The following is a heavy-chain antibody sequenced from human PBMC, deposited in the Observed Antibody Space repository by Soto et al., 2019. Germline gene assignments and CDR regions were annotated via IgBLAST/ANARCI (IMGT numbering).Heavy chain of an antibody. CDR2: IGSTVYGATT. Sequence: PGGSLRLSCAASGFTFGAYTLAWVRQAPGKGLEWVASIGSTVYGATTDYAASVRDRFIISRDDSKSVAYLQMNSPRTEDTAVFYCTRVTEWLIRRSYYHAFDVWGQGTTVTVSS. J-gene: IGHJ6*02. D-gene: IGHD6-19*01. V-gene: IGHV3-49*04. CDR3: TRVTEWLIRRSYYHAFDV. CDR1: GFTFGAYT.